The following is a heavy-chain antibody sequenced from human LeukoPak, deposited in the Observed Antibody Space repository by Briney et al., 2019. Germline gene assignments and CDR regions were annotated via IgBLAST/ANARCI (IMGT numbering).Heavy chain of an antibody. D-gene: IGHD6-19*01. CDR3: ARGHEEQWLYYFDY. CDR1: GFTFSSYA. V-gene: IGHV1-69*01. J-gene: IGHJ4*02. Sequence: GGSLRLSCAASGFTFSSYAISWVRQAPGQGLEWMGGIIPIFGTANYAQKFQGRVTITADESTGTAYMELSSLRSEDTAVYYCARGHEEQWLYYFDYWGQGTLVTVSS. CDR2: IIPIFGTA.